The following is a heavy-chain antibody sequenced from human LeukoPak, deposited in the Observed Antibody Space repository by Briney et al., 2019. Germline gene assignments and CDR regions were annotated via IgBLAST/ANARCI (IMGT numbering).Heavy chain of an antibody. Sequence: SGGSLRLSCAAPGFTFDDYAMHWVRQAPGKGLEWVSGISWNSGSIGYADSVKGRFTISRDNAKNSLYLQMNSLRAEDTALYYCAKDFSGIAAAEFDYWGQGTLVTVSS. CDR3: AKDFSGIAAAEFDY. CDR1: GFTFDDYA. J-gene: IGHJ4*02. V-gene: IGHV3-9*01. CDR2: ISWNSGSI. D-gene: IGHD6-13*01.